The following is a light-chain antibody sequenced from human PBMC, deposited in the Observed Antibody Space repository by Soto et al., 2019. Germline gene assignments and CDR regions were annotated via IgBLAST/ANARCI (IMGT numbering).Light chain of an antibody. CDR2: EVN. CDR3: CLSPGSLTWL. V-gene: IGLV2-11*01. CDR1: GSDVGDSSH. Sequence: QSALTQPRSVSGSPGQSVTISCTATGSDVGDSSHVSWYQRHPGKAPKLMIYEVNNRPSGVPDRFSGSKSGSTASLTISGLQAEYGAEYYCCLSPGSLTWLFGGGTKLTVL. J-gene: IGLJ3*02.